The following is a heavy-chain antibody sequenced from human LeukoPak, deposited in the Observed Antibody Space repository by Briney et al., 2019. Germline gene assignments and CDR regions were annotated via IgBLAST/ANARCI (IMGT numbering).Heavy chain of an antibody. Sequence: GGSLRLSCAASGFTFTSYAMSWVRQAPGKGLEWVSAISGSGGSTYYADSVKGRFTISRDNSKSTLFLQMNSLRAEDTAVYYRAKDPRVGSRVATPCHWGQGTLVTVSS. CDR3: AKDPRVGSRVATPCH. CDR2: ISGSGGST. CDR1: GFTFTSYA. D-gene: IGHD5-24*01. J-gene: IGHJ4*02. V-gene: IGHV3-23*01.